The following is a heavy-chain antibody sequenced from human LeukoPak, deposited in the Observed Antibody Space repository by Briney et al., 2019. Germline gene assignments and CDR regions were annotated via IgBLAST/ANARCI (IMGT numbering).Heavy chain of an antibody. CDR2: FSGTGEIT. D-gene: IGHD2-2*01. CDR1: GFTFSSYS. J-gene: IGHJ4*02. Sequence: PGGSLRLSCAASGFTFSSYSMSWVRQAPGKGLEWVSTFSGTGEITYYADSVKGRFTISRDNSKNTLYLQMNSLRAEDTAVYYCANHLACGSTSCPPFDYWGQGTLVTVSS. V-gene: IGHV3-23*01. CDR3: ANHLACGSTSCPPFDY.